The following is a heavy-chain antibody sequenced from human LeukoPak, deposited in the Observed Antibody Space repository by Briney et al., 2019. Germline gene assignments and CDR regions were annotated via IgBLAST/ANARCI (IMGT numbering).Heavy chain of an antibody. CDR2: MNPNSGNT. V-gene: IGHV1-8*03. D-gene: IGHD3-22*01. Sequence: ASVKVSCKASGYTFTSYGISWVRQATGQGLEWMGWMNPNSGNTGYAQKFQGRVTITRNTSISTAYMELSSLRSEDTAVYYCARGGKYYYDSSGPTRKYYYYYYMDVWGKGTTVTVSS. J-gene: IGHJ6*03. CDR1: GYTFTSYG. CDR3: ARGGKYYYDSSGPTRKYYYYYYMDV.